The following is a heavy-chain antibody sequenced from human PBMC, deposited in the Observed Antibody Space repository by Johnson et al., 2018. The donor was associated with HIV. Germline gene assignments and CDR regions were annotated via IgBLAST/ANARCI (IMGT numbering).Heavy chain of an antibody. CDR1: GFTFSSYA. Sequence: QMQLVESVGGVVQPGRSLRLSCAASGFTFSSYAMHWVRQTPGKGLEWVAIISYDGSNKYYADSVKGRFTISRDNSKNTLYLQMNRRRAEETAVYYCAGEGGTCYCSSGSLAFDIWGQGTMVAFSS. V-gene: IGHV3-30-3*01. J-gene: IGHJ3*02. D-gene: IGHD2-15*01. CDR3: AGEGGTCYCSSGSLAFDI. CDR2: ISYDGSNK.